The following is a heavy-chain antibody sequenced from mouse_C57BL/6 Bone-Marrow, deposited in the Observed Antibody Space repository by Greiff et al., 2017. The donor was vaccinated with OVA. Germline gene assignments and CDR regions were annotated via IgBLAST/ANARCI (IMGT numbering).Heavy chain of an antibody. J-gene: IGHJ4*01. CDR3: ARHEGNYVEGYYAMDY. CDR2: INSDGGST. CDR1: EYEFPSHD. Sequence: EVMLVESGGGLVQPGESLKLSCESNEYEFPSHDMSWVRKTPEKRLELVAAINSDGGSTYYPDTMERRFIISRDNTKKTLYLQMSSLRSEDTALYYCARHEGNYVEGYYAMDYWGQGTSVTVSS. V-gene: IGHV5-2*01. D-gene: IGHD2-1*01.